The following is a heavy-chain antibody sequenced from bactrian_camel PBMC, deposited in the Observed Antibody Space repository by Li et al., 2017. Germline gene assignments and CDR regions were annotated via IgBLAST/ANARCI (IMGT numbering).Heavy chain of an antibody. CDR3: GTGGS. J-gene: IGHJ4*01. Sequence: VQLVESGGGSVQPGESLRLSCAASGFTFSGRDMKWVRQAPGKRPEWVSSISGDGLTGYAGSVKGRFTISRDNDKNTVYLLMDNLKTEDSALYYCGTGGSRGQGTQVTVS. CDR1: GFTFSGRD. V-gene: IGHV3S10*01. D-gene: IGHD6*01. CDR2: ISGDGLT.